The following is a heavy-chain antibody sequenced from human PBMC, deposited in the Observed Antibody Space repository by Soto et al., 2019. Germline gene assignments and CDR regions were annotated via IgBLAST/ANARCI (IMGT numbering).Heavy chain of an antibody. D-gene: IGHD2-2*01. Sequence: PSETLSLTCAVYGGSFSGYYWSWIRQPPGKGLEWIGEINHSGSTNYNPSLKSRVTISVDTSKNQFSLKLSSVTAADTAVYYCARVVVVPAAQGYGMDVWGQGTTVTV. J-gene: IGHJ6*02. V-gene: IGHV4-34*01. CDR1: GGSFSGYY. CDR2: INHSGST. CDR3: ARVVVVPAAQGYGMDV.